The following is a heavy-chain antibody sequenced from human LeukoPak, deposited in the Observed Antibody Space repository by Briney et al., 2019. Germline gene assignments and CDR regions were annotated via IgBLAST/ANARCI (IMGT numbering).Heavy chain of an antibody. CDR3: ARELFDYYDSSGDLDI. J-gene: IGHJ3*02. Sequence: ASVKVSCKASGYTFTGYYMHWVRQAPGQGLEWMGWINPNSGGTNYAQKFQGRVTMTRDTSTSTAYMELSRLRSDDTAVYYCARELFDYYDSSGDLDIWGQGTMVTVSS. CDR2: INPNSGGT. CDR1: GYTFTGYY. D-gene: IGHD3-22*01. V-gene: IGHV1-2*02.